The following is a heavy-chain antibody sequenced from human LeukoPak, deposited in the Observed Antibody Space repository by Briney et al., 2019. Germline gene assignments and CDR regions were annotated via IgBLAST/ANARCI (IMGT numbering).Heavy chain of an antibody. CDR2: INPTGGST. D-gene: IGHD1-26*01. V-gene: IGHV1-46*01. Sequence: GASVKASCKASGYTFTNYGISWVRQAPGQGLEWMGLINPTGGSTGYAQKFQGRVTMTRDMSTSTDYMELSSLRSEDTAIYYCARDNSVGDNAWWFDPWGQGTLVTVSS. CDR1: GYTFTNYG. CDR3: ARDNSVGDNAWWFDP. J-gene: IGHJ5*02.